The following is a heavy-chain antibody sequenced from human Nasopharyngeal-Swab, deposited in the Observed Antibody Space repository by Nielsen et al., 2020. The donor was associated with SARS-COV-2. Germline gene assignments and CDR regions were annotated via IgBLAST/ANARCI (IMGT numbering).Heavy chain of an antibody. J-gene: IGHJ4*02. CDR1: GVIFSKYW. CDR3: VKHQGSSSDQ. CDR2: VNQDGSRT. Sequence: GGSLRLSYVASGVIFSKYWMHWVRQAPGKGLVWFPRVNQDGSRTDYADSVRGRFTISRANAKNTLYLQMNSLRVEDTAVYYCVKHQGSSSDQWGQGTLVTVSS. V-gene: IGHV3-74*01.